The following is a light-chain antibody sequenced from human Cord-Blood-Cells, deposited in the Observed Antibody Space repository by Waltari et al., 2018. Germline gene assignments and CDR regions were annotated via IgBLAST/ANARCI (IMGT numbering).Light chain of an antibody. CDR2: GAS. J-gene: IGKJ1*01. CDR3: QQYGSSPPWT. CDR1: QSVSSSY. Sequence: DIVLPQSPGTLSLPPGERATLSCRASQSVSSSYLAWYQQKPGQAPRLLIYGASSRATGIPDRFSGSGSGTDFTLTISRLEPEDFAVYYCQQYGSSPPWTFGQGTKVEIK. V-gene: IGKV3-20*01.